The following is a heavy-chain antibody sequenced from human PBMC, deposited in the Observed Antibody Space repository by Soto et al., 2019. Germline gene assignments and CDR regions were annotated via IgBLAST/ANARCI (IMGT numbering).Heavy chain of an antibody. CDR3: ASSGYLYAMDV. CDR2: IIPIFGTT. V-gene: IGHV1-69*01. J-gene: IGHJ6*02. D-gene: IGHD3-22*01. Sequence: QVQLVQSGAEVKKSGSSVKVSCKASGGAFRSYVVNWVRQVPGQGLEWMGGIIPIFGTTKYAQKFQGRVTITADESASTVYMELSSLRSDYTAVYYCASSGYLYAMDVWGQGTTVTVSS. CDR1: GGAFRSYV.